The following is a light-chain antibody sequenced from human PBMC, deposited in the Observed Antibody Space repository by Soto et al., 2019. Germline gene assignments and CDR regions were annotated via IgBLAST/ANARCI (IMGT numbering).Light chain of an antibody. CDR1: QGISNY. V-gene: IGKV1-27*01. Sequence: DLQMTQSPSSLSASVGDRDTITCRASQGISNYLAWYQQKPGKVPKLLIYTASTLQSGVPSRFSGNGSGTDFTLTISSLQPEDVATYYCQKHNNAPWTFGQGTKVDIK. CDR3: QKHNNAPWT. CDR2: TAS. J-gene: IGKJ1*01.